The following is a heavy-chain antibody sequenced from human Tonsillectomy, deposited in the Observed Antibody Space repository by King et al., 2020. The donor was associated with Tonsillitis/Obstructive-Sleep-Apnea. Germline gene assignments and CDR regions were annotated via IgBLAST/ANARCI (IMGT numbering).Heavy chain of an antibody. J-gene: IGHJ3*02. Sequence: VQLVESGGGLVQPGGSLKLSCAASGFTFSGSAMHWVRQASGKGLEWVGRIRSKANSYAKAYAASVKGRFTISRDDSKKTAYLQMNSLKTEDTAVYYCTSGSYSDIWGQGTMVTVSS. CDR3: TSGSYSDI. CDR1: GFTFSGSA. CDR2: IRSKANSYAK. V-gene: IGHV3-73*02. D-gene: IGHD1-26*01.